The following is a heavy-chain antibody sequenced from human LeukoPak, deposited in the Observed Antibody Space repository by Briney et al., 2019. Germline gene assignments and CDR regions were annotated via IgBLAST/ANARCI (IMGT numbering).Heavy chain of an antibody. CDR2: IYHSGNT. V-gene: IGHV4-38-2*02. J-gene: IGHJ4*02. CDR1: GYSISTGYY. Sequence: SETLSLTCTVSGYSISTGYYWGWIRQPPGKGLEWIGSIYHSGNTSYNPSLKSRVSISVDTSKNQFSLKLSSVTAADTAVYYCAKDPHFRLAVAAYSYFDYWGQGTLVTVSS. CDR3: AKDPHFRLAVAAYSYFDY. D-gene: IGHD6-19*01.